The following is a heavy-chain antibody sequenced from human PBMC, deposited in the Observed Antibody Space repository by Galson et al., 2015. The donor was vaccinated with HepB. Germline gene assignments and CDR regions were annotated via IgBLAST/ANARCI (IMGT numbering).Heavy chain of an antibody. CDR3: ARGDYGDYGYFDY. CDR2: IWYDGSNK. D-gene: IGHD4-17*01. V-gene: IGHV3-33*01. J-gene: IGHJ4*02. CDR1: GFTFSSYG. Sequence: SLRLSCAASGFTFSSYGMHWVRQAPGKGLEWVAVIWYDGSNKYYADSVKGRFTIPRDNSKNTLYLQMNSLRAEDTAVYYCARGDYGDYGYFDYWGQGTLVTVSS.